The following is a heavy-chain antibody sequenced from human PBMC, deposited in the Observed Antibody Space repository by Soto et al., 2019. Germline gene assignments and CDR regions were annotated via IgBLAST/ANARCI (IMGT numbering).Heavy chain of an antibody. D-gene: IGHD3-22*01. CDR2: IIPIFGTA. J-gene: IGHJ3*02. Sequence: ASVKVSCKASGGTFSSYAISWVRQAPGQGLEWMGGIIPIFGTANYAQKFQGRVTITAGESTSTAYMELSSLRSEDTAVYYCARDYYDSSGPNPPDAFDIWGQGTMVTVSS. CDR3: ARDYYDSSGPNPPDAFDI. CDR1: GGTFSSYA. V-gene: IGHV1-69*13.